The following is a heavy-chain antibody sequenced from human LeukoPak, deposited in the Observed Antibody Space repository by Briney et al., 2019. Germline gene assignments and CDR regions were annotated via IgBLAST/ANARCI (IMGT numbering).Heavy chain of an antibody. CDR2: ISGHGGNT. J-gene: IGHJ3*02. V-gene: IGHV3-43*02. Sequence: PGGSLRLSCAASGFTFDDYAMHWVRQAPGKGLEWVSLISGHGGNTYYADSVKGRFTISRDNSRNSLYLQMNSLITKDTALYYCAKDHRLIVVAYAFDIWGQGTMVTVSS. D-gene: IGHD3-22*01. CDR3: AKDHRLIVVAYAFDI. CDR1: GFTFDDYA.